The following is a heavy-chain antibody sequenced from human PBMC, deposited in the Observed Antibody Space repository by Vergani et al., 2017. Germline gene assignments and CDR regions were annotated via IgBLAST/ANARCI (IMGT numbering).Heavy chain of an antibody. CDR1: GGSISSSSYY. CDR2: IYYSGST. CDR3: ARGKWELLVPSY. D-gene: IGHD1-26*01. Sequence: QLQLQESGPGLVKPSETLSLTCTVSGGSISSSSYYWGWIRQPPGKGLEWIGSIYYSGSTYYNPSLKSRVTISVDTSKNQFSLKLSSVTAADTAVYYCARGKWELLVPSYWGQGTLVTVSS. V-gene: IGHV4-39*07. J-gene: IGHJ4*02.